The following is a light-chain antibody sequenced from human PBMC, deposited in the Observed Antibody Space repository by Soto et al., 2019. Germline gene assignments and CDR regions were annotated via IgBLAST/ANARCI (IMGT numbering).Light chain of an antibody. CDR3: QQYVDLHPT. J-gene: IGKJ4*01. CDR1: QDINNY. V-gene: IGKV1-33*01. CDR2: DAS. Sequence: DIQMTQSPSSLSASVGDRVTISCQASQDINNYLNWYQQKPGKAPKLLIYDASKLETGVPSRFSGSGSGTDFTFTISRLQPEDIATYYCQQYVDLHPTFGGGTKVEIK.